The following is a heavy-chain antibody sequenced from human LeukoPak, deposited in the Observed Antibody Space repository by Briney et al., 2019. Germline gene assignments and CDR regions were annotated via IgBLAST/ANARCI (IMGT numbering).Heavy chain of an antibody. D-gene: IGHD6-19*01. CDR2: IRYDGSNK. CDR1: GFTFSSYG. CDR3: AKAAGYSSGWSDYHFDY. Sequence: GGSLRLSCAASGFTFSSYGMHWVRQAPGKGLEWVAFIRYDGSNKYYADSVKGRFTISRDNSKNTLYLQMNSLRAEDTAVYYCAKAAGYSSGWSDYHFDYWGQGTLVTVSS. J-gene: IGHJ4*02. V-gene: IGHV3-30*02.